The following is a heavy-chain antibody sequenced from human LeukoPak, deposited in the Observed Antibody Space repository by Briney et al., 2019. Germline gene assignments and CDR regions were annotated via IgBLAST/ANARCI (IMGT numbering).Heavy chain of an antibody. CDR1: GDSVSSNSAA. D-gene: IGHD1-7*01. Sequence: SQTLSLTCTISGDSVSSNSAAWNWITQSPSIGLKWLGRTYYRSKWYNDYAVSVKSRITINPDTSKNQFSLQLNSVTPEDTAVYYCARVLGTGTTDLVGFGYWGQGTLVTVSS. CDR2: TYYRSKWYN. CDR3: ARVLGTGTTDLVGFGY. J-gene: IGHJ4*02. V-gene: IGHV6-1*01.